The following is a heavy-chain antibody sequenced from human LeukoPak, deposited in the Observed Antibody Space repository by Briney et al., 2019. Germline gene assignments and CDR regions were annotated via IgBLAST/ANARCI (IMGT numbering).Heavy chain of an antibody. CDR2: IHATEIT. CDR3: ARDLGINAGWYGFDY. Sequence: PSETLSLTCNDPGGSINVDYSTDYWSWIRQPAGKGLEWIVRIHATEITNYNPSFRSRVTLTLDKSLNQVSLHLASVTAADTAVYYCARDLGINAGWYGFDYWGLGILVTVSS. J-gene: IGHJ4*02. D-gene: IGHD6-19*01. CDR1: GGSINVDYSTDY. V-gene: IGHV4-4*07.